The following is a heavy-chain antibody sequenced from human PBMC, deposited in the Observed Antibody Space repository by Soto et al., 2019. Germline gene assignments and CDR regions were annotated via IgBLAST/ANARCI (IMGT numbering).Heavy chain of an antibody. J-gene: IGHJ4*02. D-gene: IGHD7-27*01. CDR2: SGRGDATR. CDR1: GFSFSSYS. V-gene: IGHV3-48*02. CDR3: ARDVNWGFDS. Sequence: PGGSLRLSCAASGFSFSSYSLNWVRQAPGKGLEWISYSGRGDATRTYADSVKGRFSISRDSAKNSLYLQMNSLRDEDTAVYYCARDVNWGFDSWGQGTLVTVSS.